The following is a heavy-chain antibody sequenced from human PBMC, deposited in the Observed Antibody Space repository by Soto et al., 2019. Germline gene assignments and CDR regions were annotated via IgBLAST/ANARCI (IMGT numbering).Heavy chain of an antibody. Sequence: EVQLLESGGGLVQPGGSLRLSCAASGFTFSSYAMSWVRQAPGKGLEWVSAISGSGGSTYYADSVKGRFTISRYNSKNTLYLQMNSLRAEDKAVYYCAKASYDILTCYYPPDAFDIWCQGTMVTVSS. D-gene: IGHD3-9*01. V-gene: IGHV3-23*01. J-gene: IGHJ3*02. CDR3: AKASYDILTCYYPPDAFDI. CDR2: ISGSGGST. CDR1: GFTFSSYA.